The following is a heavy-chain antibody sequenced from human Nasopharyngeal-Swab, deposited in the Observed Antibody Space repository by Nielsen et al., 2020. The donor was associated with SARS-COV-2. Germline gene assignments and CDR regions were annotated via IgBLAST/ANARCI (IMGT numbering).Heavy chain of an antibody. CDR2: INPSGGST. J-gene: IGHJ4*02. CDR1: GYTFTSYY. CDR3: ARPRYGGYEISPPNY. V-gene: IGHV1-46*01. Sequence: ASVKVSCKAYGYTFTSYYMHWVRQAPGQGLEWMGIINPSGGSTSYAQKFQGRVTMTRDTSTSTVYMELSSLRSEDTAVYYCARPRYGGYEISPPNYWGQGTLVTVSS. D-gene: IGHD5-12*01.